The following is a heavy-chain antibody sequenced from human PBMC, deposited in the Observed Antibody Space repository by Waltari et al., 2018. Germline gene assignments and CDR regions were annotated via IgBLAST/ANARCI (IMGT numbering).Heavy chain of an antibody. CDR1: GFTFSSYS. V-gene: IGHV3-48*04. J-gene: IGHJ4*02. Sequence: EVQLVESGGGLVQPGGSLRLSCAASGFTFSSYSMNWVRQAPGKGLEGVLYISSSSRTIYYAESGKGRFTISRDNAKNSLYLQMNSLRAEDTAVYYCASQYRNWELLTWGQGTLVTVSS. D-gene: IGHD1-26*01. CDR3: ASQYRNWELLT. CDR2: ISSSSRTI.